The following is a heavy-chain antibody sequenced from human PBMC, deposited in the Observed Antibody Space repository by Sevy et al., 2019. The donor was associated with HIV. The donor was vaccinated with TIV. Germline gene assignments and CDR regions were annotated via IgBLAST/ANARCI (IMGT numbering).Heavy chain of an antibody. V-gene: IGHV4-59*01. CDR2: IYYSGST. Sequence: SETLSLTCTVSGGSISSYYWSWIRQPPGKGLEWIGYIYYSGSTNYNPSLKSRVTISVDTSKNQFSLKLGSVTAADTAVYYCARALERDYIWGSYRYYYYGMDVWGQGTTVTVSS. CDR3: ARALERDYIWGSYRYYYYGMDV. J-gene: IGHJ6*02. D-gene: IGHD3-16*02. CDR1: GGSISSYY.